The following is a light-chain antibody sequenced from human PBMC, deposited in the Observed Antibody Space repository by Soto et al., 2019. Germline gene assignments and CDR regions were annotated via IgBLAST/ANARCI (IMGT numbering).Light chain of an antibody. V-gene: IGKV3-11*01. J-gene: IGKJ1*01. Sequence: EVVLTQSPDTLSLPPGERATLSCRASQSISSYLAWYQQKPGQAPRLLIYDASSRATGIPARFSGSGSGTDVTLTISSLEPKDCAVYHWQRLTDGPPHSTFGQWKKVDI. CDR1: QSISSY. CDR3: QRLTDGPPHST. CDR2: DAS.